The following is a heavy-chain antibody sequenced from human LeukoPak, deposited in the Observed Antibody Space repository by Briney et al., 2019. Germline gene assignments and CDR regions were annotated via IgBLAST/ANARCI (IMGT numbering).Heavy chain of an antibody. CDR3: AKEIAVADKIEMVYYYYGMDV. Sequence: GGSLRLSCAASGFTFSSYSMNWVRQAPGKGLEWVSAISGSGGSTYYADSVKGRFTISRDNSKNTLYLQMNSLRAEDTAVYYCAKEIAVADKIEMVYYYYGMDVWGQGTTVTVSS. D-gene: IGHD6-19*01. CDR2: ISGSGGST. J-gene: IGHJ6*02. V-gene: IGHV3-23*01. CDR1: GFTFSSYS.